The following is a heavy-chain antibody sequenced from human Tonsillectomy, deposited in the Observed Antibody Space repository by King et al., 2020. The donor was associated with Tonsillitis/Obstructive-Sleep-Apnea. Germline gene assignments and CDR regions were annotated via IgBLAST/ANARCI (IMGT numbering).Heavy chain of an antibody. CDR2: ISGSCGTT. CDR1: GFTFSSYV. J-gene: IGHJ4*02. CDR3: AKEGDQLPHLDY. D-gene: IGHD2-2*01. V-gene: IGHV3-23*04. Sequence: VQLVESGGGLVRPGGSLRLSCAASGFTFSSYVMSWVRQAPGKGLEWVSAISGSCGTTYYADSVKGRFTISRDNSKNTLYLQMNSLRAEDTAMYYCAKEGDQLPHLDYWGQGTLVTVSS.